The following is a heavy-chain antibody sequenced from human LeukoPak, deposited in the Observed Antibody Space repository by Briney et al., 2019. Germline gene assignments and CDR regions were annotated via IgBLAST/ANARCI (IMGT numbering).Heavy chain of an antibody. CDR3: ARDGGSGDAFDI. CDR1: GFTFSSYG. CDR2: IWYDGSNK. J-gene: IGHJ3*02. V-gene: IGHV3-33*01. D-gene: IGHD1-26*01. Sequence: GRSLRLSCAVSGFTFSSYGMHWVRQAPGKGLEWVAVIWYDGSNKYYADSVKGRFTISRDNSKNTLYLQMNSLRAEDTAVYYCARDGGSGDAFDIWGQGTMVTVSS.